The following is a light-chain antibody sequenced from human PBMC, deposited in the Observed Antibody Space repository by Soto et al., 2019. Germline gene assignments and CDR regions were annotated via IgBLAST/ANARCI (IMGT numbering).Light chain of an antibody. Sequence: DIQMTQSTSSLSASVGDRVTITCRASQNINNYLNWYQQKPGRAPKLLIYDASNLEAGVPSRFRGSGSGTDFTFTISRLQPEDIATYYCQQYENLPTFGQGTRLEIK. V-gene: IGKV1-33*01. CDR2: DAS. J-gene: IGKJ5*01. CDR1: QNINNY. CDR3: QQYENLPT.